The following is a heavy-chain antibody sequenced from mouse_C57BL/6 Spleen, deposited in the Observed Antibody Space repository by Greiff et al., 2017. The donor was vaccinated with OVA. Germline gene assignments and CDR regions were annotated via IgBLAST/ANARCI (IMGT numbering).Heavy chain of an antibody. D-gene: IGHD2-5*01. CDR1: GFSLTSYG. J-gene: IGHJ4*01. CDR2: IWSGGST. V-gene: IGHV2-2*01. CDR3: ARNPSHSNYKAMDY. Sequence: QVQLKESGPGLVQPSPSLSITCTVSGFSLTSYGVHWVRQSPGKGLEWLGVIWSGGSTDYNAAFISRLSISKDNSKSQVFFKMNSLQADDTAIYYCARNPSHSNYKAMDYWGQGTSVTVAS.